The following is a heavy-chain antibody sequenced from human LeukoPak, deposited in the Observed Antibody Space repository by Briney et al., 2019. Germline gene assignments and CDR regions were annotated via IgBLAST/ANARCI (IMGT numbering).Heavy chain of an antibody. V-gene: IGHV4-59*01. CDR2: IYYSGST. Sequence: SETLSLTCTVSGGSISSYYWSWIRQPPGKGLEWIGYIYYSGSTNYNPSLKSRVTISVDTSKNQFSLKLSSVTAADTAVYYCAREKALWFGESPLDVWGQGTTVTVS. CDR1: GGSISSYY. D-gene: IGHD3-10*01. J-gene: IGHJ6*02. CDR3: AREKALWFGESPLDV.